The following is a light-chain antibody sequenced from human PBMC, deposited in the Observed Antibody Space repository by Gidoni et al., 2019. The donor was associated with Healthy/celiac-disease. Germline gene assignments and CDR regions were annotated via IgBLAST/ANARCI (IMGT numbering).Light chain of an antibody. CDR1: QSVLYSSNNKNY. J-gene: IGKJ2*02. V-gene: IGKV4-1*01. CDR3: QQYYSTPRGT. Sequence: DIVMTQSPDYLAVSLGERATINCKSSQSVLYSSNNKNYLAWYQQKPGQPPKLLIYWASTRESGVPDRFSGSGSGTDFTLTISSLQAEDVAVYYCQQYYSTPRGTFGQGTKLEIK. CDR2: WAS.